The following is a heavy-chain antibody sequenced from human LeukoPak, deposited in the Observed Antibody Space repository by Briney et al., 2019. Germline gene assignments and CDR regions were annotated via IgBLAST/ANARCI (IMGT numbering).Heavy chain of an antibody. CDR2: ISGSGGST. V-gene: IGHV3-23*01. J-gene: IGHJ3*02. CDR1: GFTFSSYG. Sequence: GGTLRLSCAASGFTFSSYGMSWVRQAPGKGLEWVSAISGSGGSTYYADSVKGRFTISRDNSKSTLYLQMNSLRAEDTAVYYCAKTARPVGARGAFDIWGQGTMVTVSS. D-gene: IGHD1-26*01. CDR3: AKTARPVGARGAFDI.